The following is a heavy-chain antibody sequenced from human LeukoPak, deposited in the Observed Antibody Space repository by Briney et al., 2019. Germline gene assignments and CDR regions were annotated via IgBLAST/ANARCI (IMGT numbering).Heavy chain of an antibody. Sequence: GESLKISCKGSGYIFTTHWIAWVRQMPGEGLECMGIINLADSDTRYRPTFQGQVTISVDKSINTAYLRWSSLKASDSAMYYCASTPGGTSAWPNWGQGTLVTVSS. D-gene: IGHD2-8*02. V-gene: IGHV5-51*01. CDR1: GYIFTTHW. J-gene: IGHJ4*02. CDR2: INLADSDT. CDR3: ASTPGGTSAWPN.